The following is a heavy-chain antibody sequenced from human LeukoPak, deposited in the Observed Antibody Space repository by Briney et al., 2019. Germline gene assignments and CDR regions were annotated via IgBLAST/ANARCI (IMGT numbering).Heavy chain of an antibody. D-gene: IGHD3-10*01. CDR2: INHSGST. CDR1: GGSFSGYY. V-gene: IGHV4-34*01. J-gene: IGHJ4*02. CDR3: ARGITMVRGVQYYFDY. Sequence: KPSETLSLTCAVYGGSFSGYYWSWIRQPPGKGLEWIGEINHSGSTNYNPSLKSRVTISVDTSKNQFSLKLSSVTAADTAVYYCARGITMVRGVQYYFDYWGQGTLVTVSS.